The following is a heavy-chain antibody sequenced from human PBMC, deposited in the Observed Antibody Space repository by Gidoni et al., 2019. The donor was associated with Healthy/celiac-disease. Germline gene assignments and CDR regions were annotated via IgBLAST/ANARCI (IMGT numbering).Heavy chain of an antibody. CDR2: IYYSGST. CDR3: ARIGYSSGWYVGDY. V-gene: IGHV4-59*01. J-gene: IGHJ4*02. CDR1: GGSISSYY. Sequence: QVQLQESGPGLVKPSETLSLTCTVSGGSISSYYWSWIRQPPGKGLEWSGYIYYSGSTNYNPSLKSRVTISVDTSKNQFSLKLSSVTAADTAVYYCARIGYSSGWYVGDYWGQGTLVTVSS. D-gene: IGHD6-19*01.